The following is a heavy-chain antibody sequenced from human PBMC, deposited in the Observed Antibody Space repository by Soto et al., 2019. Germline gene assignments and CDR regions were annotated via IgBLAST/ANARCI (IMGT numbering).Heavy chain of an antibody. J-gene: IGHJ5*01. CDR2: IIGTDTT. D-gene: IGHD3-22*01. V-gene: IGHV3-23*01. CDR3: AKGEALYSSHPWDS. CDR1: GSTFKNCG. Sequence: GGSLRLSCTASGSTFKNCGMIWVRQAPGKGLEWVAAIIGTDTTNYADSVKGRFTISRDNSKDTLYLQMNGLRVEDTAIYYCAKGEALYSSHPWDSWGHGTLVTVSS.